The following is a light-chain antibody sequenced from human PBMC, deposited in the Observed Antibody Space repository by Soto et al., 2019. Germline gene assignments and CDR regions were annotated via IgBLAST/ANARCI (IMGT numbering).Light chain of an antibody. CDR3: QTWGTGIRV. CDR1: SGHSNYA. Sequence: QSVLTQSPSASASLGASVKLTCNLSSGHSNYAIAWHQQQPEKGPRYLMKVNSDGSHRKGDGIPDRFSGSSSGAQRYLTISSLQSEDEADYYCQTWGTGIRVFGTGTKVTVL. CDR2: VNSDGSH. V-gene: IGLV4-69*01. J-gene: IGLJ1*01.